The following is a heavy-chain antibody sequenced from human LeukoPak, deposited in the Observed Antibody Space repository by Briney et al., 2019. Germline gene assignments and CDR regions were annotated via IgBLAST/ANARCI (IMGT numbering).Heavy chain of an antibody. V-gene: IGHV3-30*18. CDR1: GFTFNTYG. CDR2: ISSDGNNK. CDR3: AKAAYCTSTSCHFSGYAQRPLDS. D-gene: IGHD2-2*01. Sequence: GRSLRLSCVASGFTFNTYGIHWVRQAPGKGLEWVAGISSDGNNKDYSDSVKGRFTISRDNSKNTLYLQMNSLRAEDTAVYNCAKAAYCTSTSCHFSGYAQRPLDSWGQGTLVTVSS. J-gene: IGHJ4*02.